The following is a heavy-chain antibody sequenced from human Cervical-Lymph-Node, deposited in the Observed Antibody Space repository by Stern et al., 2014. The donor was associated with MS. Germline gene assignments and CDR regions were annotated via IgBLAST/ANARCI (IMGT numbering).Heavy chain of an antibody. V-gene: IGHV5-10-1*03. D-gene: IGHD4-17*01. CDR1: GYSFATYW. J-gene: IGHJ3*02. CDR3: AREGDYPHAFDI. Sequence: VQLVQSGSEVKKPGESLRISCKASGYSFATYWISWVRQMPGKGLEWMGRIDPTDSFTNYSPSFQGHVTISSDKSITTAYLQWGNLRASDTAIYYCAREGDYPHAFDIWGQGTMVTVAS. CDR2: IDPTDSFT.